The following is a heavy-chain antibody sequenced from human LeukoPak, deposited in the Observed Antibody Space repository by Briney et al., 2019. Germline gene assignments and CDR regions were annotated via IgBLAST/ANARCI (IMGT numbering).Heavy chain of an antibody. J-gene: IGHJ6*03. CDR1: GGSFGNYG. Sequence: ASVKVSCKASGGSFGNYGITWVRQAPGQGLEWVGGVIPIFGTSNYAPKFQARVTITADRSTSTAYMELRSLTSEDTAVYYCARVKGETAPTISNYYYYMDVWDKGTTVTVSS. D-gene: IGHD5-12*01. CDR2: VIPIFGTS. CDR3: ARVKGETAPTISNYYYYMDV. V-gene: IGHV1-69*06.